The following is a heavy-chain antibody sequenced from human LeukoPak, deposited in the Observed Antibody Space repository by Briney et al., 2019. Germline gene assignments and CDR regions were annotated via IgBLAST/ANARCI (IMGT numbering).Heavy chain of an antibody. J-gene: IGHJ6*02. CDR3: ARGPYSSGWYPGYYYYYGMDV. CDR1: GFTFSSYA. Sequence: GSLRLSCAASGFTFSSYAMSWVRQPPGKGLEWIGEINHSGSTNYNPSLKSRVTISVDTSKNRFPLKLSSVTAADTAVYYCARGPYSSGWYPGYYYYYGMDVWGQGTTVTVSS. CDR2: INHSGST. V-gene: IGHV4-34*01. D-gene: IGHD6-19*01.